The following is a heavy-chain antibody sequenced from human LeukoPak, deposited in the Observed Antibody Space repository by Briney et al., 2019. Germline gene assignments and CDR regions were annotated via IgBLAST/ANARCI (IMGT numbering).Heavy chain of an antibody. D-gene: IGHD3-3*01. CDR2: IIPIFGTA. V-gene: IGHV1-69*05. Sequence: SVKVSCKASGGTFSSYAISWVRQAPGQGLEWMGGIIPIFGTANYAQKFQGGVTITTDESTSTAYMELSSLRSEDTAVYYCARGPHYEYYYYYMDVWGKGTTVTVSS. CDR1: GGTFSSYA. CDR3: ARGPHYEYYYYYMDV. J-gene: IGHJ6*03.